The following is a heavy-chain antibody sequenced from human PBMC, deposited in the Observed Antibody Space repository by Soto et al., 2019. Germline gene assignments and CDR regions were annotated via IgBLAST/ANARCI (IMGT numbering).Heavy chain of an antibody. CDR2: IIGETNGGTA. V-gene: IGHV3-49*02. CDR3: TRYYYESSGYYVY. J-gene: IGHJ4*02. D-gene: IGHD3-22*01. CDR1: GXNFANYS. Sequence: SLRLSCTGSGXNFANYSLTWVRQAPGKGLEWVGFIIGETNGGTADYAASLKGRITISRDDAKSIDYLEINRLKTEHTDVYYCTRYYYESSGYYVYWGQGTLAPVS.